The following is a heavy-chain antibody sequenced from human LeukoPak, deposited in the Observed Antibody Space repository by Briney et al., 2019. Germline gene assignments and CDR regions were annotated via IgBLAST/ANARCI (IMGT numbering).Heavy chain of an antibody. CDR3: AKDVTGTGAFDI. CDR2: ITWNSGTI. D-gene: IGHD1-7*01. Sequence: GRSLRLSCAASGFTFDDYAMHWVRKGPGKGLEGVSGITWNSGTIGYADSVKGRFTISRDNAKNSLYLQMNSLRAEDTALYYCAKDVTGTGAFDIWGQGTMVTVSS. CDR1: GFTFDDYA. J-gene: IGHJ3*02. V-gene: IGHV3-9*01.